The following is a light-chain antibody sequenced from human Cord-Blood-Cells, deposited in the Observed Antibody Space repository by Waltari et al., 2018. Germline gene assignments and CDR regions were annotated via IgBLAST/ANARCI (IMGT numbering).Light chain of an antibody. CDR1: SSDVGSYNL. CDR2: EGS. CDR3: CSYAGSSTYWV. Sequence: QSALTQPASVSGSPGQSITISCTGTSSDVGSYNLVSWYQQHPGKAPKPMIYEGSKRPSGVSNRFSGSKSCNTASLTISGLQAEDEADYYCCSYAGSSTYWVFGGGTKLTVL. V-gene: IGLV2-23*01. J-gene: IGLJ3*02.